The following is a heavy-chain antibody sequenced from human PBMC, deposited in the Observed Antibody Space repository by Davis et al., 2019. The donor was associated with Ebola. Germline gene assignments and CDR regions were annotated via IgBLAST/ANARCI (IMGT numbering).Heavy chain of an antibody. V-gene: IGHV3-11*01. CDR1: GFTFSDYY. CDR3: AKIGGRSIFGVVIILEGGMDV. Sequence: GESLKISCAASGFTFSDYYMSWIRQAPGKGLEWVSYISSSSSTIYYADSVKGRFTISRDNAKNSLYLQMNSLRAEDTAVYYCAKIGGRSIFGVVIILEGGMDVWGQGTTVTVSS. CDR2: ISSSSSTI. J-gene: IGHJ6*02. D-gene: IGHD3-3*01.